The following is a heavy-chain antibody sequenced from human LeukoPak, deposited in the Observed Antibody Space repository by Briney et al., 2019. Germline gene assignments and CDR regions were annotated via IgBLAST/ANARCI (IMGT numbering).Heavy chain of an antibody. CDR2: IIPIFGTA. CDR1: GGTFSSYA. V-gene: IGHV1-69*05. Sequence: ASVKVSCKASGGTFSSYAISWVRQAPGQGLEWMGGIIPIFGTANYAQKFQGRVTITTDESTSTVYMELSSLRSEDTAVYYCARKVYCSGGSCYSVIAGDAFDIWGQGTMVTVSS. J-gene: IGHJ3*02. CDR3: ARKVYCSGGSCYSVIAGDAFDI. D-gene: IGHD2-15*01.